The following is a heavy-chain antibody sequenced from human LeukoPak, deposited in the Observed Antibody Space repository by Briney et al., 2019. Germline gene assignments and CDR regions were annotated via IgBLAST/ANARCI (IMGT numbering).Heavy chain of an antibody. V-gene: IGHV3-21*01. Sequence: GGSLRLSCAASGFTFDTYSMHWVRQAPGKGLQWVSSISRSTRYIYYADSVRGRFTISRDNARNSLYLQLNSLRAEDTAIYYCATGSSNPGVAVVATGDYFNYWGQGSLVTVSS. D-gene: IGHD2-15*01. CDR2: ISRSTRYI. CDR1: GFTFDTYS. CDR3: ATGSSNPGVAVVATGDYFNY. J-gene: IGHJ4*02.